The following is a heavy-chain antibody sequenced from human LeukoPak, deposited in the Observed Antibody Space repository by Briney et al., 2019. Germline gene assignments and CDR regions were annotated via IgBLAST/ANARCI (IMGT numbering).Heavy chain of an antibody. D-gene: IGHD6-19*01. Sequence: SETLSLTCTVSGGSISSGGYYWSWIRQHPGTGLEWIGYIYYSGSTYYNPSLKSRVTISVDTSKNQFSLKLSSVTAADTAVYYCARAPAVAVLQYYFDYWGQGTLVTVSS. J-gene: IGHJ4*02. V-gene: IGHV4-31*03. CDR1: GGSISSGGYY. CDR3: ARAPAVAVLQYYFDY. CDR2: IYYSGST.